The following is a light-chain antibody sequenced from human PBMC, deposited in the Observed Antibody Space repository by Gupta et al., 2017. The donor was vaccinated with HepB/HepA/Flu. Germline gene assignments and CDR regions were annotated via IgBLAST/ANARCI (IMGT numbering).Light chain of an antibody. Sequence: QSVLTQPPSASGTPGQRVTISCSGSSSNIGSNYVYWYQQLPGTAPKLLIYRNNQRPSGVPDRFSGSKSGTSASLAIXGXRSEEEXDYYCAAWDDSLSGWVFGGGTKLTGL. J-gene: IGLJ3*02. CDR3: AAWDDSLSGWV. CDR1: SSNIGSNY. CDR2: RNN. V-gene: IGLV1-47*01.